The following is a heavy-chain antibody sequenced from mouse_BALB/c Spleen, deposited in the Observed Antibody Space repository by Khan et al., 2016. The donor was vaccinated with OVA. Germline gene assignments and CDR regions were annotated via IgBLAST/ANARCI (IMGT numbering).Heavy chain of an antibody. V-gene: IGHV1S136*01. CDR1: GYTFTSYV. D-gene: IGHD2-14*01. CDR2: IYPFNDDT. CDR3: AKNDRYDVYFDY. J-gene: IGHJ2*01. Sequence: VQLKESGPELVKPGASVKMSCKASGYTFTSYVMHWLRQKPGQGLEWIGYIYPFNDDTKYNEKFKGKATLTSDKSSSTAYMELSSLTSEDSAVFDWAKNDRYDVYFDYWGQGTTLTVSS.